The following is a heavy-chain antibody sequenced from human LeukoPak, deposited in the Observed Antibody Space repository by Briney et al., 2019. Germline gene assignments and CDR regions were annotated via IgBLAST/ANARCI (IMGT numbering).Heavy chain of an antibody. J-gene: IGHJ3*02. D-gene: IGHD3-3*01. CDR1: GYTFTSYA. Sequence: ASVKVCCKASGYTFTSYAMHWVRQAPGQRLEWMGWINAGSDNTKYSQKFQGRVTSTRDTSASTAYMELSSLRSEDTAVYYCAAGSTMLQLRFLEWLYVHDAFDIWGQGTMVTVSS. CDR2: INAGSDNT. V-gene: IGHV1-3*01. CDR3: AAGSTMLQLRFLEWLYVHDAFDI.